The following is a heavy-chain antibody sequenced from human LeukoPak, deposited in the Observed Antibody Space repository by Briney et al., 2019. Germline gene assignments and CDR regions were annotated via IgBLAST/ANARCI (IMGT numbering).Heavy chain of an antibody. CDR1: GGSFSGCY. CDR3: ARGRGGSGSYRVPGELDY. J-gene: IGHJ4*02. CDR2: INHSGST. V-gene: IGHV4-34*01. D-gene: IGHD1-26*01. Sequence: SETLSLTCAVYGGSFSGCYWSWIRQPPGKGLEWLGEINHSGSTNYNPSLKSRVTISVDTSKNQFSLKLSSVTAADTAVYYCARGRGGSGSYRVPGELDYWGQGTLVTVSS.